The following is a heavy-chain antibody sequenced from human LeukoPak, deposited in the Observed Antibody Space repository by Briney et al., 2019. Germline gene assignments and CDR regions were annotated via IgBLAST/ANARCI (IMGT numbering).Heavy chain of an antibody. Sequence: PSETLSLTCTVSGGSISSGSYYWSWIRQPAGKGLEWIGRIYTSGSTNYIPSLKSRVTISVDTSKNQFSLKLSSVTAADTAVYYCARGLDYYDSSGFNWFDPWGQGTLVTVSS. CDR1: GGSISSGSYY. CDR2: IYTSGST. V-gene: IGHV4-61*02. CDR3: ARGLDYYDSSGFNWFDP. D-gene: IGHD3-22*01. J-gene: IGHJ5*01.